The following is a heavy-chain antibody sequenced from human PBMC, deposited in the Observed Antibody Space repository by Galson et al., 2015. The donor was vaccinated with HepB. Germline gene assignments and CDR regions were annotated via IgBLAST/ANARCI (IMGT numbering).Heavy chain of an antibody. J-gene: IGHJ6*02. Sequence: SVKVSCKASGGTFSSYAISWVRQAPGQGLEWMGGIIPMFVTTNYPHKLQGRVTVTADESTGTAYMELRSLRAEDTAVYYCARHFFGEQPWGTHYSGMDVWGQGTPVTVSS. CDR3: ARHFFGEQPWGTHYSGMDV. D-gene: IGHD1/OR15-1a*01. CDR1: GGTFSSYA. CDR2: IIPMFVTT. V-gene: IGHV1-69*13.